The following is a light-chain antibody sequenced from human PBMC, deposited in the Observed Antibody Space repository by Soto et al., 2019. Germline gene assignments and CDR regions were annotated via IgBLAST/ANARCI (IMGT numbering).Light chain of an antibody. J-gene: IGLJ2*01. V-gene: IGLV7-46*01. Sequence: QAVVTQEPSLTVPPGGTVTLTCGSSTGAVTSAHAPYWFQQKPGQAPRTLIFDTSNKHSWTPARFSGSLLGGKAALTLSGAQPEDEAEYYCLLSYSGLDVVFGGGTKLTVL. CDR2: DTS. CDR1: TGAVTSAHA. CDR3: LLSYSGLDVV.